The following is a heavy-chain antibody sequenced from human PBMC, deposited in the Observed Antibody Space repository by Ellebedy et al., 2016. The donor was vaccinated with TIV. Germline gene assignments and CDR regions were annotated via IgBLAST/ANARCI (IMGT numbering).Heavy chain of an antibody. Sequence: ASVKVSCKASGYTFTGYYMHWVRQAPGQGLEWMGWINPNSGGTNYAQKFQGRVTMTRATSISTAYMELSRLRSDDTAVYYCERGDSSGWSIYGMDVWGQGTTVTVSS. CDR2: INPNSGGT. CDR3: ERGDSSGWSIYGMDV. J-gene: IGHJ6*02. CDR1: GYTFTGYY. V-gene: IGHV1-2*02. D-gene: IGHD6-19*01.